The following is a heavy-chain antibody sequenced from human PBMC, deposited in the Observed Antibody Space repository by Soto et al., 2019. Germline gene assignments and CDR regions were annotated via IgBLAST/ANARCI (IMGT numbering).Heavy chain of an antibody. J-gene: IGHJ5*02. CDR1: GGSISSGDYY. D-gene: IGHD3-22*01. CDR2: IYYSGST. Sequence: QVQLQESGPGLVKPSQTLSLTCTVSGGSISSGDYYWSWIRQPPGKGLEWIGYIYYSGSTYYNPSLKLRVTIPVDTPKTQSSLKLSPVTAAATAGYSCAGALMIATWFDPWGQGTLVTVSS. V-gene: IGHV4-30-4*01. CDR3: AGALMIATWFDP.